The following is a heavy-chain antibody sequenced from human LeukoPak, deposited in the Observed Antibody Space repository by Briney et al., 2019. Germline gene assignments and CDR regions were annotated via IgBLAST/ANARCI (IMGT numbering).Heavy chain of an antibody. Sequence: GGSLRLSCAASGFSFSNYAMSWVRQGPGKGLEWVSAIGGSIGSTFYTDSVKGRFTISRDNSKNTLSLQMNSLRAEDTAVYYCARRSGIAVAGAFDYWGQGTLVTVSS. CDR1: GFSFSNYA. V-gene: IGHV3-23*01. J-gene: IGHJ4*02. CDR3: ARRSGIAVAGAFDY. CDR2: IGGSIGST. D-gene: IGHD6-19*01.